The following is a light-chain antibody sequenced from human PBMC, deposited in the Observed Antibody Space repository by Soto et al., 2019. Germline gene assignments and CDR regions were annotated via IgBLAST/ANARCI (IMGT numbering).Light chain of an antibody. CDR1: QTVDFC. CDR2: GAL. J-gene: IGKJ5*01. CDR3: QQTYSNPIT. Sequence: DIQLTQSPSSLSASVGDSVTITCRASQTVDFCLNWYQHKPGKAPKLLIYGALTLQSGVPSRFSGNGFGTEFTLTITSRQPEDCATYYCQQTYSNPITFGQGTRLEIK. V-gene: IGKV1-39*01.